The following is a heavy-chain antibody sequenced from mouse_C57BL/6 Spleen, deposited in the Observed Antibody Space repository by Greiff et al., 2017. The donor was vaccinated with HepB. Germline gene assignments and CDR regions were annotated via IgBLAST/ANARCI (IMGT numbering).Heavy chain of an antibody. CDR2: INPESGGT. CDR3: ARREIGHGRFDY. V-gene: IGHV1-54*01. D-gene: IGHD2-14*01. CDR1: GYTFTDYL. J-gene: IGHJ2*01. Sequence: VQLQQSGAELVRPGTSVKVSCKASGYTFTDYLIEWVKQRPGQGLEWIGVINPESGGTSYNEKFKGKATLTADKSSSTAYMELSSLTSEDSAVYYCARREIGHGRFDYWGPGTTLTVSS.